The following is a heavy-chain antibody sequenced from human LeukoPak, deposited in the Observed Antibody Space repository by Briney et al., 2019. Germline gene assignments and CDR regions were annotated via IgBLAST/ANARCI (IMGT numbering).Heavy chain of an antibody. D-gene: IGHD2-2*01. Sequence: GGSLRLSCAASGLTFSNYWMSWVRQAPGKGLEWVANIKQDGSEKYYLGSVKGRFTISRDNAKNSLYLQMNSLRAEDTAVYYCARRGYCSSTSCYAWAFDIWGQGTMVTVSS. CDR1: GLTFSNYW. V-gene: IGHV3-7*01. CDR3: ARRGYCSSTSCYAWAFDI. CDR2: IKQDGSEK. J-gene: IGHJ3*02.